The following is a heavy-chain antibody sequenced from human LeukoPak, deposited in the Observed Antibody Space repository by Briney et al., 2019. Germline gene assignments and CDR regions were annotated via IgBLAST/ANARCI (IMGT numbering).Heavy chain of an antibody. CDR2: IYYSGST. V-gene: IGHV4-59*01. CDR3: ARASGMVAAAEDAFDI. D-gene: IGHD6-13*01. CDR1: GGSISGYY. Sequence: PSETLSLTCTVSGGSISGYYWSWIRQPPGKGLEWIGYIYYSGSTNYNPSLKSRVTISVDTSKNQFSLKLSSVTAADTAVYYCARASGMVAAAEDAFDIWGQGTMVTVSS. J-gene: IGHJ3*02.